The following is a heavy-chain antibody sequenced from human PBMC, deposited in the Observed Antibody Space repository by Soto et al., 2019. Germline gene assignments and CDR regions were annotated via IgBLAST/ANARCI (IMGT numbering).Heavy chain of an antibody. D-gene: IGHD2-15*01. Sequence: EVQLLESGGGLVQPGGSLRLSCAASGFTFSTYVMSWVRQAPGKGLEWVSGIGGSGTSTYYADSVKGRFTISRDNSKHTLDLQMNSLRAEDTAVYYCAKGRYCSGGSCYLDYWGQGTLVTVSS. CDR1: GFTFSTYV. V-gene: IGHV3-23*01. J-gene: IGHJ4*02. CDR2: IGGSGTST. CDR3: AKGRYCSGGSCYLDY.